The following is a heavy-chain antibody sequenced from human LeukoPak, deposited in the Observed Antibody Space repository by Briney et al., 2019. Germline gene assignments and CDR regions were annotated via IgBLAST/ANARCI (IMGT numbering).Heavy chain of an antibody. Sequence: GSLRLSCAASGFTFSTYYMNWVRQAPGKGLEWIGYIYHIVNTFYNPSLQSRVTISVDRAKNQVSLRLTSVTAADTAVYYCARDSYGLGSNYFDPWGQGTQVTVSS. CDR3: ARDSYGLGSNYFDP. V-gene: IGHV4-59*12. CDR2: IYHIVNT. D-gene: IGHD3-10*01. J-gene: IGHJ5*02. CDR1: GFTFSTYY.